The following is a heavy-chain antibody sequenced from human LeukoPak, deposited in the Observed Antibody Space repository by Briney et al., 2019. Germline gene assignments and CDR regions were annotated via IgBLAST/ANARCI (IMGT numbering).Heavy chain of an antibody. V-gene: IGHV1-2*02. CDR1: GYTSTGYY. Sequence: ASVMVSCKASGYTSTGYYMHWVRQAPGQGLEWMGWINPNSGGTNYAQKFQGRVTMTRDTSISTAYMELSRLRSDDTAVYYCARESHAGGGIVVVTTNSPVDYWGQGTLVTVSS. CDR2: INPNSGGT. J-gene: IGHJ4*02. D-gene: IGHD2-21*02. CDR3: ARESHAGGGIVVVTTNSPVDY.